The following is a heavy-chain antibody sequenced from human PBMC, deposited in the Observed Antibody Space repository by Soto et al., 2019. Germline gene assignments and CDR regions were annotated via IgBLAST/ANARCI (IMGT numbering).Heavy chain of an antibody. CDR1: GFTFSSYA. D-gene: IGHD3-3*01. J-gene: IGHJ6*02. Sequence: GGSLRLSCAASGFTFSSYAMSWVRQAPGKGLEWVSAISGSGGSTYYADSVKGRFTISRDNSKNTLYLQMNSLRAEDTAVYYCAKEGEGFLEWLDYYYYGMDVWGQGTTVTVSS. CDR2: ISGSGGST. V-gene: IGHV3-23*01. CDR3: AKEGEGFLEWLDYYYYGMDV.